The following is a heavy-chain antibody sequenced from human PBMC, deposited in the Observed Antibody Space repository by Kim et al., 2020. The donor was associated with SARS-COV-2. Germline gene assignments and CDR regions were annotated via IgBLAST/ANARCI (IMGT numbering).Heavy chain of an antibody. CDR3: AKDRGHSSGWYNAAQDYLDGLDV. CDR1: GISINIFA. Sequence: GGSLRLSCSVSGISINIFAMIWVRQAPGKGLEWVSGINRRGDRPSYGDSVKGRFTISRDTSKNTLYLQMHSLRVEDTAEYFCAKDRGHSSGWYNAAQDYLDGLDVWGLGTTVIVS. D-gene: IGHD6-19*01. J-gene: IGHJ6*02. V-gene: IGHV3-23*01. CDR2: INRRGDRP.